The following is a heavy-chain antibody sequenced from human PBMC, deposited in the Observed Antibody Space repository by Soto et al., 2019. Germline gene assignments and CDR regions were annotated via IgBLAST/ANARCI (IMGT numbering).Heavy chain of an antibody. D-gene: IGHD6-13*01. CDR3: ARGVWYYGMDV. CDR2: IYYSGST. V-gene: IGHV4-61*01. CDR1: GGSVSSGSYY. Sequence: SETLSLTCTVSGGSVSSGSYYWSWIRQPPGKGLEWIGYIYYSGSTNYNPSLKSRVTISVDTSKNQFSLKLSSVTAADTAVDYCARGVWYYGMDVWGQGTKVTVSS. J-gene: IGHJ6*02.